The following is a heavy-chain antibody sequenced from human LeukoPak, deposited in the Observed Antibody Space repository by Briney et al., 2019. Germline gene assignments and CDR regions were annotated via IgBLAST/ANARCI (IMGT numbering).Heavy chain of an antibody. CDR2: ISYDGNNK. J-gene: IGHJ6*02. CDR3: ARVLRYFDWLPHYYYYGMDV. D-gene: IGHD3-9*01. V-gene: IGHV3-30-3*01. CDR1: GFTFSNYP. Sequence: GGSLRLSCAASGFTFSNYPMHWVRQAPGKGLEWMAVISYDGNNKYYADSVKGRGRFTISRDNSKNTLYLQMNSLRAEDTAVYYCARVLRYFDWLPHYYYYGMDVWGQGTTVTVSS.